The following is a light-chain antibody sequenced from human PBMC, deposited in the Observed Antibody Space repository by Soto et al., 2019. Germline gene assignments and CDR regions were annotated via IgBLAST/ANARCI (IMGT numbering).Light chain of an antibody. V-gene: IGKV4-1*01. CDR1: QSVLYSSNNKNY. Sequence: DTVMTQSPDPRAVSLGERATINCKSSQSVLYSSNNKNYLAWYQQKPGQPPKLLIYWASTRESGVPDRCSGSGSGTDFTLTISSLQAEDVAVYYCQQYYITPITFGQGTRREI. CDR3: QQYYITPIT. J-gene: IGKJ5*01. CDR2: WAS.